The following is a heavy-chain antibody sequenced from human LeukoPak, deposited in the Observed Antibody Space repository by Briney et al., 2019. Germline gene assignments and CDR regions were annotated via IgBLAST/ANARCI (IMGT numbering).Heavy chain of an antibody. Sequence: GGSLTLSCAASGFTFSDYYMSWIRQAPGKGLEWVSYISSSGSTIYYADSVKGRFTISRDNAKNSLYLQMNSLRAEDTAVYYCARRYEYGEFDYWGQGTLVTVSS. CDR3: ARRYEYGEFDY. D-gene: IGHD4/OR15-4a*01. CDR1: GFTFSDYY. J-gene: IGHJ4*02. CDR2: ISSSGSTI. V-gene: IGHV3-11*01.